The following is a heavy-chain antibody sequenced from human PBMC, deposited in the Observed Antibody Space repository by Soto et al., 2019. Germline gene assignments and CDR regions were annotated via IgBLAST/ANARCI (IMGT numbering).Heavy chain of an antibody. Sequence: SVKGSCKASGGTFSSYTISWLRRAPGQGLEWMGRIIPILGIANYAQKFQGRVTITADKSTSTAYMELSSLRSEDTAVYYCARSLGYILTGMDLYAFAIWRQGTLVTVS. CDR1: GGTFSSYT. V-gene: IGHV1-69*02. D-gene: IGHD3-9*01. CDR3: ARSLGYILTGMDLYAFAI. CDR2: IIPILGIA. J-gene: IGHJ3*02.